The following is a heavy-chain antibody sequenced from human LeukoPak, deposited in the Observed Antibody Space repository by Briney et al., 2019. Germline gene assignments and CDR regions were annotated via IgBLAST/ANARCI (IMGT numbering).Heavy chain of an antibody. D-gene: IGHD5-18*01. CDR1: GYTFTGYY. Sequence: GASVKVSCKASGYTFTGYYMHWVRQAPGQGLEWMGWINPNSGGTNYAQKLQGRVTMTTDTSTSTAYMELRSLRSDDTAVYYCARDLSRGKAMVAPPSLWGQGTLVTVSS. V-gene: IGHV1-2*02. J-gene: IGHJ4*02. CDR3: ARDLSRGKAMVAPPSL. CDR2: INPNSGGT.